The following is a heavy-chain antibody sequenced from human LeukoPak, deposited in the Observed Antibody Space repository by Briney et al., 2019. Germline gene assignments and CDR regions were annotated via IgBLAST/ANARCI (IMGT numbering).Heavy chain of an antibody. J-gene: IGHJ5*02. CDR2: IIPILGIA. CDR1: GGTFSSYT. D-gene: IGHD6-6*01. CDR3: ARMSIAARRGSWFDP. V-gene: IGHV1-69*02. Sequence: GSSVKVSCKASGGTFSSYTISWVRQAPGQGLEWMGRIIPILGIANYAQKFQGRVTITADESTSTAYMELSSLRSEDTAVYNCARMSIAARRGSWFDPWGQGTLVTVSS.